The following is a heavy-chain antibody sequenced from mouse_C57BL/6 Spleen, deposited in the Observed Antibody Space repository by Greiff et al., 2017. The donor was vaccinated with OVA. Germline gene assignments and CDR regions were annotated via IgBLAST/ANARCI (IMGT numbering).Heavy chain of an antibody. V-gene: IGHV1-76*01. J-gene: IGHJ4*01. CDR3: AREGITTGGYAMDY. CDR1: GYTFTDYY. D-gene: IGHD1-1*01. CDR2: IYPGSGNT. Sequence: QVQLKESGAELVRPGASVKLSCKASGYTFTDYYINWVKQRPGQGLEWIARIYPGSGNTYYNEKFKGKATLTAEKSSSTAYMQLSSLTSEDSAVYFCAREGITTGGYAMDYWGQGTSVTVSS.